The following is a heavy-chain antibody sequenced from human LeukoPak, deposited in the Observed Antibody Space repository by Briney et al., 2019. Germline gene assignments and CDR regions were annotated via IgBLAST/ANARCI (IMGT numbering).Heavy chain of an antibody. CDR1: GFTFTTYA. Sequence: PGGSLRLSCAASGFTFTTYAINWVRQAPGMGLEWVSGISGGGDKTYYADSVNGRFTISRDNSKNTVSLLMSSLRAEDTALYYCAKDLALAGTGGGFDVWGQGTRVAVSS. CDR2: ISGGGDKT. V-gene: IGHV3-23*01. J-gene: IGHJ3*01. D-gene: IGHD6-19*01. CDR3: AKDLALAGTGGGFDV.